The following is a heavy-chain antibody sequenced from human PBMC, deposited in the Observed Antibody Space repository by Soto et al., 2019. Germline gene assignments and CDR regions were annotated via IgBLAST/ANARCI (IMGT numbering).Heavy chain of an antibody. CDR2: IYHSGTT. Sequence: SETLSLTCTVSGGSISSGGYYWSWIRQHPGKGLEWIGYIYHSGTTYYNPSLKSRVTISVDKSKNQFSLKLSSVTAADTAVYYCASSSVGATPFGIWGQGTMVTVSS. D-gene: IGHD1-26*01. CDR1: GGSISSGGYY. J-gene: IGHJ3*02. CDR3: ASSSVGATPFGI. V-gene: IGHV4-31*03.